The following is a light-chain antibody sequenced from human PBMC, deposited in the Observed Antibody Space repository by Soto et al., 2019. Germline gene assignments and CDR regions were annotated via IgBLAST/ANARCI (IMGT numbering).Light chain of an antibody. Sequence: QSVLTRTPSVSATPGQRVTISCSGTYSNIGSNTVAWYQRLPGTAPKLLIYSNNERPSGVPDRFSGSKSGSSASLAISGLQSDDEADYYCAAWDDSLNSPRMLFGGGTKVTVL. V-gene: IGLV1-44*01. CDR2: SNN. J-gene: IGLJ2*01. CDR3: AAWDDSLNSPRML. CDR1: YSNIGSNT.